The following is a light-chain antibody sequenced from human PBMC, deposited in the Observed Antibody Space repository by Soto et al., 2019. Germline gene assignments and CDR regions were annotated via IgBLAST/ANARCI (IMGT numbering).Light chain of an antibody. CDR3: QQSNSFPLA. CDR2: VAS. CDR1: QDISSW. V-gene: IGKV1-12*01. Sequence: DIQMTQSPSSVSASVGDRVTITCRASQDISSWLAWYQQKPGKAPKLLVYVASGLESGVPSRFSGSGSGTDFTLTISSLQPEDFAAYYCQQSNSFPLACGPGTKVDFK. J-gene: IGKJ3*01.